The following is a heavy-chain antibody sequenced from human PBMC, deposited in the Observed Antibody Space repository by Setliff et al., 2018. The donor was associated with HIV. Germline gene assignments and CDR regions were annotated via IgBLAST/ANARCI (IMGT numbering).Heavy chain of an antibody. CDR1: GYSFPKYL. CDR2: IDPSDSYA. CDR3: ARAYSSRGGVDY. J-gene: IGHJ4*02. V-gene: IGHV5-10-1*01. D-gene: IGHD6-19*01. Sequence: GESLKISCKGSGYSFPKYLISWVRQMPGKGLEWMGRIDPSDSYANYSPSFQGHVTISADKSISTAYLQWRSLRASDTAMYYCARAYSSRGGVDYWGRGTLVTVS.